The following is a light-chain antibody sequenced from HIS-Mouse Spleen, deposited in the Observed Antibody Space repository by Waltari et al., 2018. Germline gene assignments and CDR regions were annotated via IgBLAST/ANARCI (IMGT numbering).Light chain of an antibody. CDR3: CSYAGSSTWV. Sequence: QSALTQPASVSGSPGKSINIACTGTVSDVGSYNLFPWYQQHPGKAPKLMIYEGSKRPSGVSNRFSGSKSGNTASLTISGLQAEDEADYYCCSYAGSSTWVFGGGTKLTVL. J-gene: IGLJ3*02. V-gene: IGLV2-23*01. CDR1: VSDVGSYNL. CDR2: EGS.